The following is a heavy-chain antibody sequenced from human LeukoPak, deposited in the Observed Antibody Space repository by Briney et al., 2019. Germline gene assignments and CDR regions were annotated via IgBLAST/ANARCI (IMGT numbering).Heavy chain of an antibody. Sequence: ASVKVSCKASGYTFTSYAMHWVRQAPGQRLEWMGWINAGNGNTKYSQKFQGRVTITRDTSASTAYMELSSLRSEDTAAYYCARTPPTVVTLYYFDYWGQGTLVTVSS. J-gene: IGHJ4*02. V-gene: IGHV1-3*01. CDR2: INAGNGNT. CDR3: ARTPPTVVTLYYFDY. CDR1: GYTFTSYA. D-gene: IGHD4-23*01.